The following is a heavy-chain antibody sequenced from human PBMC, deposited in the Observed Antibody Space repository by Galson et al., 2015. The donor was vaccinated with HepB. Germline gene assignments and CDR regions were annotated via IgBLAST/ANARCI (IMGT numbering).Heavy chain of an antibody. Sequence: QKVQDRVSMTTDTSTSTAYMELRSLRSDDTAVYYCARVWGDGFDIWGQGTLVTVSS. V-gene: IGHV1-18*01. J-gene: IGHJ3*02. D-gene: IGHD1-26*01. CDR3: ARVWGDGFDI.